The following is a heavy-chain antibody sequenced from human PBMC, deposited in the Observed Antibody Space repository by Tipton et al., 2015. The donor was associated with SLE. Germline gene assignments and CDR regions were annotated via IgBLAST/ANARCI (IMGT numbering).Heavy chain of an antibody. CDR2: IYYSGST. D-gene: IGHD3/OR15-3a*01. J-gene: IGHJ3*02. V-gene: IGHV4-39*01. CDR1: GGSISSSSYY. Sequence: TLSLTCTVSGGSISSSSYYWGWIRQPPGKGLEWIGSIYYSGSTYCSPSLKSRVTMSADTSKNQLSLKLSSVTAADTAVYYCARHGPVGTGPMNDAFDTWGQGTMVTVSS. CDR3: ARHGPVGTGPMNDAFDT.